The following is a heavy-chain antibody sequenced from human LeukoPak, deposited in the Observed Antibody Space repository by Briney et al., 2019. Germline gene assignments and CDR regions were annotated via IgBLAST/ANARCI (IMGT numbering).Heavy chain of an antibody. CDR1: GFTFSSYE. CDR3: ARDYCISTSCYGFDY. D-gene: IGHD2-2*01. Sequence: GGSLRLSCAASGFTFSSYEMNWVRQAPGKGLEWVSYISSSGSTIYYADSVKGRFTISRDNAKNSLYLQMNSLRAEDTAVYYCARDYCISTSCYGFDYWGQGTLVTVSS. V-gene: IGHV3-48*03. J-gene: IGHJ4*02. CDR2: ISSSGSTI.